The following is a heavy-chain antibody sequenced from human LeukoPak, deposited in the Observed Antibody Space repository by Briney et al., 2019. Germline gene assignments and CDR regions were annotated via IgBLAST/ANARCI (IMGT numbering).Heavy chain of an antibody. J-gene: IGHJ4*02. Sequence: GGSPRLSCTTSGFTFGDYAMSWVRQAPGTGLEWVGFIKSKDYGGTTECAASVKGRFTISRDDSKSIAYLQMNSLKTEDTAVYYCTRVPTYYYDSSGLHFDYWGQGTLVTVSS. CDR2: IKSKDYGGTT. CDR3: TRVPTYYYDSSGLHFDY. D-gene: IGHD3-22*01. CDR1: GFTFGDYA. V-gene: IGHV3-49*04.